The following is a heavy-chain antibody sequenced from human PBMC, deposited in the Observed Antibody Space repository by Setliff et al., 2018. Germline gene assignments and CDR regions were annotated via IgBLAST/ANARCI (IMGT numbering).Heavy chain of an antibody. D-gene: IGHD6-19*01. V-gene: IGHV4-59*01. CDR2: MYYSGST. CDR3: ARAPPSSGWTPRGYYYYDMDV. Sequence: NPSETLSLTCTVSGGSISSYYWSWIRQPPGKGLEWIGYMYYSGSTNYNPPFKSRVTISVDTSKNQFSLKLSSVTAADTAVYYCARAPPSSGWTPRGYYYYDMDVWGKGTTVTVS. CDR1: GGSISSYY. J-gene: IGHJ6*03.